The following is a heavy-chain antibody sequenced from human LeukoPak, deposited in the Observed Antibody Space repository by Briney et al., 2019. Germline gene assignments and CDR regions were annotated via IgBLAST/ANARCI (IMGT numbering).Heavy chain of an antibody. CDR1: GFTFSSYA. J-gene: IGHJ5*02. Sequence: GGSLRLSCAASGFTFSSYAMHWVRQAPGKGLEWVAVISYDGSNKYYADSVKGRFTISRDNSKNTLYLQMNSLRAEDTAVYYCARERGPYSSGWYALNHWGQGTLVTVSS. D-gene: IGHD6-19*01. CDR2: ISYDGSNK. CDR3: ARERGPYSSGWYALNH. V-gene: IGHV3-30-3*01.